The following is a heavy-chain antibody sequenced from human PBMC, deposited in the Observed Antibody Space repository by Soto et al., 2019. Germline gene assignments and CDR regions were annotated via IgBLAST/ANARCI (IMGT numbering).Heavy chain of an antibody. CDR2: VSDSGRST. Sequence: PGGSLRLSCAASGFTFSSYAMNWVRQAPGKGLEWVAVVSDSGRSTDCAESVKGRFTISRDNSKNTVYLEMNSLRAEDTAVYYCAKDRVAGAIADRFDSWGQGTLVTVSS. CDR1: GFTFSSYA. D-gene: IGHD3-16*02. CDR3: AKDRVAGAIADRFDS. J-gene: IGHJ5*01. V-gene: IGHV3-23*01.